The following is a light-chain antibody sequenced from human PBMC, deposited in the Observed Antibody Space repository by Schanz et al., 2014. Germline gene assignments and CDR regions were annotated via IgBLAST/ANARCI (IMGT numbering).Light chain of an antibody. CDR1: SSDVGSYNF. Sequence: QSALTQPASVSGSPGQSITISCTGTSSDVGSYNFVSWYQQHPGKAPKLIIYEGSKRPSGVSNRFSGSQSGNTASLTISGLQAEDEADYYCCSFVRRSTNWVFGGGTKLTVL. CDR2: EGS. J-gene: IGLJ3*02. CDR3: CSFVRRSTNWV. V-gene: IGLV2-23*01.